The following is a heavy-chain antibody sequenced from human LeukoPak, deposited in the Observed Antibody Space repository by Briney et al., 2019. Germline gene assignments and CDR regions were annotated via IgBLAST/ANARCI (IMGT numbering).Heavy chain of an antibody. CDR1: GFTFSTYT. J-gene: IGHJ6*03. CDR2: MRYDGSNR. D-gene: IGHD3-9*01. CDR3: AKGVKVPLLRYFSYYMDV. V-gene: IGHV3-30*02. Sequence: PGGSLRLSCAASGFTFSTYTMHWVRQPPGKGLEWVAFMRYDGSNRNYADSVKGRFTISRDNSKNTLYLQMNSLRAEDTAVYYCAKGVKVPLLRYFSYYMDVWGKGTTVTISS.